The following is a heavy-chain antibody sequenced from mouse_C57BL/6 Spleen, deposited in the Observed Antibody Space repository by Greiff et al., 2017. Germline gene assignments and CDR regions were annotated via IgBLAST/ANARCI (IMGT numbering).Heavy chain of an antibody. V-gene: IGHV1-50*01. CDR1: GYTFTSYW. D-gene: IGHD4-1*01. J-gene: IGHJ1*03. CDR2: IDPSDSYT. Sequence: QVQLQQSGAELVKPGASVKLSCKASGYTFTSYWMQWVKQRPGQGLEWIGEIDPSDSYTNYNQKFKGKATLTVDTSSSTAYMQLSSLTSEDSAVYYCARRTGTGWYFDVWGTGTTVTVSS. CDR3: ARRTGTGWYFDV.